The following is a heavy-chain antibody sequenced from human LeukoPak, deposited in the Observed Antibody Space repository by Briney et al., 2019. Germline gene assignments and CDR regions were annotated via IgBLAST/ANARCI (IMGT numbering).Heavy chain of an antibody. D-gene: IGHD1-26*01. J-gene: IGHJ5*02. Sequence: GGSLRLSCAASGFTFSSYWMHWVRQAPGKGLVWVSRINSDGSRTSSADSVKGRFTISRDNAKNTLYLQMNSLRAEDTAVYYCASHTSGSSPFDPWGQGTLVTVSS. CDR2: INSDGSRT. CDR1: GFTFSSYW. CDR3: ASHTSGSSPFDP. V-gene: IGHV3-74*01.